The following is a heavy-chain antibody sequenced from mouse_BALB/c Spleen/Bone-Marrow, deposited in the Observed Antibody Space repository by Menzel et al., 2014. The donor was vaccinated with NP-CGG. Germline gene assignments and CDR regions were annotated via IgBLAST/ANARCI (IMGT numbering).Heavy chain of an antibody. J-gene: IGHJ3*01. V-gene: IGHV5-9-2*01. CDR1: GFSFNSYG. D-gene: IGHD2-4*01. CDR3: ARHAYYDQTEVSFVY. CDR2: ISGGGSYT. Sequence: EVKLVESGGGLVKSGGSLKLSCAASGFSFNSYGMSWVRRTPGKRLEWVATISGGGSYTFYPDSVKGRFTISRDNAKNNLYLQLSSLRSEDTALYYCARHAYYDQTEVSFVYWGQGTLVTVSA.